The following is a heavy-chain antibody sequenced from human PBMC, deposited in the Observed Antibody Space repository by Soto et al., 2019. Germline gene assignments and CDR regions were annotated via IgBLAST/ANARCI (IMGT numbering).Heavy chain of an antibody. CDR1: GYTFTAYY. Sequence: QVQLVQSGAEVKEPGDSVRVSCEASGYTFTAYYIHWVRQAPGQGLAWMGWINTKFGDTTYAQDFQGRVSLTRDMSTSTVYMELSRLTSGDTDIYYCARNMDYYYGPGSGNGHGFWGQGTTVTVFS. CDR2: INTKFGDT. V-gene: IGHV1-2*02. CDR3: ARNMDYYYGPGSGNGHGF. D-gene: IGHD3-10*01. J-gene: IGHJ6*02.